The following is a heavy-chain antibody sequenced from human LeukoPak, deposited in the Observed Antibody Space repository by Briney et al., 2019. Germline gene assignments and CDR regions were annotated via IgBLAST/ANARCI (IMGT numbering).Heavy chain of an antibody. V-gene: IGHV1-3*01. CDR3: ARDRLVNPCSSTTRHHNWFDP. D-gene: IGHD2-2*01. J-gene: IGHJ5*02. CDR1: GYTFISYA. Sequence: ASVKVSCTASGYTFISYAIHWVRQAPGQRLEWMGWISAGNGDTKYSQKFQGRVTITRDTSASMAYMELSSLRSEDTAVYYCARDRLVNPCSSTTRHHNWFDPWGQGTLVTVSS. CDR2: ISAGNGDT.